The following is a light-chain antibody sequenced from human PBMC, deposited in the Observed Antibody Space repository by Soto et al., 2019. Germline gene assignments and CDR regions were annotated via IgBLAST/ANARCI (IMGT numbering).Light chain of an antibody. CDR1: QGISTY. V-gene: IGKV1-39*01. Sequence: DIQMTQSPSSLSASVGDRVTISWRASQGISTYLNWYQQKPGTAPRLLIYRASSVKSGVPPRFSGSGSGRDFTLTISSLRPEDIATYFYQHSYTSPWTFGQGTKVEVK. CDR3: QHSYTSPWT. CDR2: RAS. J-gene: IGKJ1*01.